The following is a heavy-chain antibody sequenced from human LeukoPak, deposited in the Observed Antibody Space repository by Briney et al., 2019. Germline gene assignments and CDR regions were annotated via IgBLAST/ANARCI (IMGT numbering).Heavy chain of an antibody. Sequence: GGSLRLSRAASGFTFSSYSMNWVRQAPGKGLEWVSYISGSSSTIYYADSVKGRFTISRDNAKNSLYLQMNSLRAEDTAVYYCARRDDYVWGSYPNYFDYWGQGALVTVSS. CDR2: ISGSSSTI. CDR1: GFTFSSYS. CDR3: ARRDDYVWGSYPNYFDY. V-gene: IGHV3-48*01. D-gene: IGHD3-16*02. J-gene: IGHJ4*02.